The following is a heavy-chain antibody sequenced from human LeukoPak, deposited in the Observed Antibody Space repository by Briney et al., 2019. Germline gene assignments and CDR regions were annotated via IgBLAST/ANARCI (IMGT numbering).Heavy chain of an antibody. CDR3: ARWGDHGTRDAFDI. CDR2: ISSSVSTI. CDR1: GFTFSDYY. Sequence: GGSLRLSCAASGFTFSDYYMSWIRQAPGKGLEWVSYISSSVSTIYYADSVKGRFTISRDNAKNSLYLQMNSLRAEDTAVYSCARWGDHGTRDAFDIWGQGAMVTVSS. J-gene: IGHJ3*02. D-gene: IGHD1-7*01. V-gene: IGHV3-11*04.